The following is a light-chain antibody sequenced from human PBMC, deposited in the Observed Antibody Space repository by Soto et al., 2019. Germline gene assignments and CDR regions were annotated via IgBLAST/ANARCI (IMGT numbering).Light chain of an antibody. J-gene: IGKJ2*01. CDR1: QGISTY. Sequence: DIQMTQSPSSLSASVGDRVTITCRASQGISTYLVWYQQRQGRAPKLLIYDASSLLSGVPSRFSGGGSGTDFALTITSLQPEDFATYYCQQSYRTPYTFGQGTKLE. CDR3: QQSYRTPYT. V-gene: IGKV1-39*01. CDR2: DAS.